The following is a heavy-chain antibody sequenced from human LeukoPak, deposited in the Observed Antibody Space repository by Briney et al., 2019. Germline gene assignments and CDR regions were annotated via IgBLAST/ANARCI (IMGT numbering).Heavy chain of an antibody. Sequence: SETLSLTCTVSGGSISSYFWSWIRQPPGKGLEWIGYISSSGSTDYNPSFKSRVIMSVDTSKNQFSLNLNSVTAADTAVYYCARGRFGELIFDYWGQGTLVTVSS. CDR3: ARGRFGELIFDY. J-gene: IGHJ4*02. CDR1: GGSISSYF. V-gene: IGHV4-59*01. D-gene: IGHD3-10*01. CDR2: ISSSGST.